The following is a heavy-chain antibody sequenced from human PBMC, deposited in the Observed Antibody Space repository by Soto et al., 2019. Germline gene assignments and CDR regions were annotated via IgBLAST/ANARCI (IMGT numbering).Heavy chain of an antibody. CDR3: ARQFLRYFDWSADAFDI. D-gene: IGHD3-9*01. CDR1: GLTFNTSG. Sequence: GGSLRLSCEVSGLTFNTSGMHWVRQAPGKGLEWVAVIWYDGSNKYYADSVKGRFTISRDNSKNTLYLQMNSLRAEDTAVYYCARQFLRYFDWSADAFDIWGQGTMVTVS. CDR2: IWYDGSNK. J-gene: IGHJ3*02. V-gene: IGHV3-33*08.